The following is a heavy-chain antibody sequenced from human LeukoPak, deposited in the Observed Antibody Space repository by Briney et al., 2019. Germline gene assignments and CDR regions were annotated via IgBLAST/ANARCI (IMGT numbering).Heavy chain of an antibody. CDR1: GYTFTGYY. J-gene: IGHJ3*02. CDR2: INPNSGGT. CDR3: ASRGTTYYYAPLDAFDI. Sequence: ASVKVSCKASGYTFTGYYMHWVRQAPGQGLEWMGWINPNSGGTNYAQKFQGRVTMTRDTSISTACMELSRLRSDDTAVYYCASRGTTYYYAPLDAFDIWGQGTMVTVSS. D-gene: IGHD3-10*01. V-gene: IGHV1-2*02.